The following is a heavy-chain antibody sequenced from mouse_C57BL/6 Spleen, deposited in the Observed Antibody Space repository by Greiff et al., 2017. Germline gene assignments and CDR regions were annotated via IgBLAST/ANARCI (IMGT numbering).Heavy chain of an antibody. CDR3: ARSGTSDYYGSIFVDY. J-gene: IGHJ2*01. V-gene: IGHV1-64*01. CDR1: GYTFTSYW. D-gene: IGHD1-1*01. CDR2: IHPNSGGT. Sequence: QVQLQQPGAELVKPGASVKLSCKASGYTFTSYWMHWVKQRPGQGLEWIGMIHPNSGGTNYNEKFKSKATLTVDKSSSTAYMQLSSLTSEDSAVYYCARSGTSDYYGSIFVDYWGQGTTLTVSS.